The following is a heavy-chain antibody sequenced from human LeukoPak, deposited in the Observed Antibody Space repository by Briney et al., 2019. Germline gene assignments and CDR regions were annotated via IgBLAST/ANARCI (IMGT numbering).Heavy chain of an antibody. D-gene: IGHD2-15*01. J-gene: IGHJ3*02. Sequence: ASEKVSCKASGYTFTSYDINWVRQATGQGLEWMGWMNPNSGNTGYAQKFQGRVTMTRNTSISTAYMELSSLRSEDTAVYYCATDCSGGSCYSGVNAFDIWGQGTMVTVSS. CDR3: ATDCSGGSCYSGVNAFDI. CDR2: MNPNSGNT. CDR1: GYTFTSYD. V-gene: IGHV1-8*01.